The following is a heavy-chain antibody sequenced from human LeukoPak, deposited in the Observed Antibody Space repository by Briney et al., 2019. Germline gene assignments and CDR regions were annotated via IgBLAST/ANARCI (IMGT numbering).Heavy chain of an antibody. J-gene: IGHJ4*02. CDR3: ALGSANYDSSHFDC. Sequence: GGSLRLSCVASGFTFSNVWINWVRQAPGRGLQWVGRIRSKAAGGTTEYAAPVKGRFTISRDDSKNTLYLQMNSLITGDTAVYYCALGSANYDSSHFDCWRQGPLVTVSS. CDR1: GFTFSNVW. CDR2: IRSKAAGGTT. D-gene: IGHD3-22*01. V-gene: IGHV3-15*07.